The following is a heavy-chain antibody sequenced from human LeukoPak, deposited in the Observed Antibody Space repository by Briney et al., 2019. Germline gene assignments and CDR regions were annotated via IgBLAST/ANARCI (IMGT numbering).Heavy chain of an antibody. CDR3: ARAESHVQLWLQYFQH. D-gene: IGHD5-18*01. V-gene: IGHV3-33*01. CDR2: IWYDGSNK. Sequence: PGGSLRLSCAASGFTFSSYGMHWVRQAPGKGLEWVAVIWYDGSNKYYADSVKGRFTISRDNSKNTLYLQMNSLRAEDTAVYYCARAESHVQLWLQYFQHWGQGTLVTVSS. CDR1: GFTFSSYG. J-gene: IGHJ1*01.